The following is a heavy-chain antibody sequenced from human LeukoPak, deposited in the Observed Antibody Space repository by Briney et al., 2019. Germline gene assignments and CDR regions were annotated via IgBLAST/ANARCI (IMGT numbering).Heavy chain of an antibody. Sequence: SETLSLTCTVSGGSISSYYWSWIRQPPGKGLEWIGYIYYSGSTNYNPSLKSRVTISVDTSMNQFSLKLSSVTAADTAVYYCARGRIQLWFTDFDYWGQGTLVTVSS. CDR2: IYYSGST. V-gene: IGHV4-59*01. D-gene: IGHD5-18*01. CDR1: GGSISSYY. CDR3: ARGRIQLWFTDFDY. J-gene: IGHJ4*02.